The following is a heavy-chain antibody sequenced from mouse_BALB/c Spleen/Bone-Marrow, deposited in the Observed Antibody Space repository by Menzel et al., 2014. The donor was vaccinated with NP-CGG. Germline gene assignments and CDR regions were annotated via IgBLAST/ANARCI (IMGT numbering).Heavy chain of an antibody. V-gene: IGHV3-2*02. CDR1: GYSITSDYA. CDR3: ARYDYDVGYFDY. CDR2: ITNSDST. D-gene: IGHD2-4*01. J-gene: IGHJ2*01. Sequence: EVQLVESGPGLVKPSQSLSLTCTVTGYSITSDYARNWNRQLPGNKLGRRGFITNSDSTSYNPSLESRISITRDTSKTQFFLQLHSVTTEDTATYYCARYDYDVGYFDYWGQGTTLTVSS.